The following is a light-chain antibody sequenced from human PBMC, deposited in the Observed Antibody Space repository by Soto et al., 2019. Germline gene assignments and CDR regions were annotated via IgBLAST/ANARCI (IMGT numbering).Light chain of an antibody. V-gene: IGLV1-40*01. CDR1: SSNIGAGYD. CDR3: QSYDSSLSGV. Sequence: QSVLTQPPSVSGAPGQRVTISCTGSSSNIGAGYDVQWYQQFPGTAPKLLIYGSSNRPSGVPDRFSGSKSGTSASLAITGLQAEDEADYYCQSYDSSLSGVFGSGTKVTVL. J-gene: IGLJ1*01. CDR2: GSS.